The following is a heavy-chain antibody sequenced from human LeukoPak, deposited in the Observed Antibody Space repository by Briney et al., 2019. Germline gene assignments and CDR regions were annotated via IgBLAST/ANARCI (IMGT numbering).Heavy chain of an antibody. J-gene: IGHJ4*02. CDR2: ISSNGDST. CDR1: GFTFSSYA. CDR3: VKGLRYYDSSDTFDY. D-gene: IGHD3-22*01. Sequence: PGGSLRLSCSASGFTFSSYAMHWVRQAPGKGLEYVSAISSNGDSTYYADSVKGRFTISRDNSKNTLYLQMSSLRAEDTAVYYCVKGLRYYDSSDTFDYWGQGTLVTVPS. V-gene: IGHV3-64D*06.